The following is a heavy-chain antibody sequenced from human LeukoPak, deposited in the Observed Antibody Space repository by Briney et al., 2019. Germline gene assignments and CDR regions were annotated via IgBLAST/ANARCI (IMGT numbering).Heavy chain of an antibody. CDR3: ARDSGTTGEVKFDP. Sequence: PSENLSLTCTVSGGSINSYWSWIRQPAGKGLEWIGRISGSRTITYNPALQSRLSISIDTSKNQFSLKLMSVTAADTAVYYCARDSGTTGEVKFDPWGQGTLVTVSS. J-gene: IGHJ5*02. CDR2: ISGSRTI. CDR1: GGSINSY. V-gene: IGHV4-4*07. D-gene: IGHD3-10*01.